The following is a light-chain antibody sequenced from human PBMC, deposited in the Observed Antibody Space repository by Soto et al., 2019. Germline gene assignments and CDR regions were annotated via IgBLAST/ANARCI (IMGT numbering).Light chain of an antibody. CDR3: QQSYSPPPFT. CDR2: SAS. Sequence: DIHMTQSPSSLSASVGDTVTITCRTSQIISTYLNWYQQKPGKPPKLLIYSASRLQSGVPSRFGGSGSGTDFILTITSLQPEDFATYYCQQSYSPPPFTFGPGTKVDIK. J-gene: IGKJ3*01. CDR1: QIISTY. V-gene: IGKV1-39*01.